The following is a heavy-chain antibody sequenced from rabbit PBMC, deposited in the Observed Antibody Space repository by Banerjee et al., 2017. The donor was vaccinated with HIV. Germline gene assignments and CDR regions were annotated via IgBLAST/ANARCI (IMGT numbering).Heavy chain of an antibody. J-gene: IGHJ4*01. Sequence: QEQLEESGGDLVKPEGSLTLTCTASGFSFSNKYVMCWVRQAPGKGLELIACIYSSNGSKWYASWVNGRVTISRSTSLNTVDLKMTSLTAADTATYFCARDLAGVTGWNFNLWGPGTLVTVS. CDR2: IYSSNGSK. CDR3: ARDLAGVTGWNFNL. D-gene: IGHD4-1*01. V-gene: IGHV1S43*01. CDR1: GFSFSNKYV.